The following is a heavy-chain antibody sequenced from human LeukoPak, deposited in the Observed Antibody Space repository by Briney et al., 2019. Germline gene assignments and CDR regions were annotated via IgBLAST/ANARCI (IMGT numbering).Heavy chain of an antibody. CDR3: ASAGGYSYGSFDY. V-gene: IGHV4-34*01. J-gene: IGHJ4*02. CDR2: INHSGST. CDR1: GGSFSGYY. Sequence: SETLSLTCAVYGGSFSGYYWSWIRQLPGKGLEWIGEINHSGSTNYNPSLKSRVTISVDTSKNQFSLKLSSVTAADTAVYYCASAGGYSYGSFDYWGQGTLVTVSS. D-gene: IGHD5-18*01.